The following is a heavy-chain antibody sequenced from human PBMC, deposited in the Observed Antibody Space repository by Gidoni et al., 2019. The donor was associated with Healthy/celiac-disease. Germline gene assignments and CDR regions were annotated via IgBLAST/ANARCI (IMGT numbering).Heavy chain of an antibody. D-gene: IGHD6-19*01. CDR3: ARGRGAVAGRSLWCWFDP. Sequence: QVQLVQSGAEVKKPGASVKVSCKASGYTFTSYDINWVRQATGQGLEWMGWMNPNSGNTGYAQKFQGRVTMTRNTSISTAYMELSSLRSEDTAVYYCARGRGAVAGRSLWCWFDPWGQGTLVTVSS. J-gene: IGHJ5*02. CDR2: MNPNSGNT. V-gene: IGHV1-8*01. CDR1: GYTFTSYD.